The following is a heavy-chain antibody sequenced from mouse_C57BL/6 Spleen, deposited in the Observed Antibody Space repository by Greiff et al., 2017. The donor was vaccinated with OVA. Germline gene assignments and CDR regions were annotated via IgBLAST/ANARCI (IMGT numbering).Heavy chain of an antibody. D-gene: IGHD1-1*01. CDR3: ARNYYGSSLYAMDY. CDR1: GFTFTDYY. CDR2: IRNKANGYTT. V-gene: IGHV7-3*01. Sequence: EVKLVESGGGLVQPGGSLSLSCAASGFTFTDYYMSWVRQPPGKALEWLGFIRNKANGYTTEYSASVKGRFTISRDNSQSILYLQMNALRAEDSATYYCARNYYGSSLYAMDYWGQGTSVTVSS. J-gene: IGHJ4*01.